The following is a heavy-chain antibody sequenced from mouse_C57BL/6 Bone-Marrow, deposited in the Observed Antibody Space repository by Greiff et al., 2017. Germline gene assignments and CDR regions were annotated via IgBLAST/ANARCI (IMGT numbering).Heavy chain of an antibody. CDR2: IDPSDSYT. CDR3: ARSFITTVVATDAMDY. CDR1: GYTFTSYW. D-gene: IGHD1-1*01. V-gene: IGHV1-50*01. J-gene: IGHJ4*01. Sequence: QVQLQQPGAELVKPGASVKLSCKASGYTFTSYWMQWVKQRPGQGLEWIGEIDPSDSYTNYNQKSKGKATLTVDTSSSTAYMQLSSLTSEDSAVYYCARSFITTVVATDAMDYWGQGTSVTVSS.